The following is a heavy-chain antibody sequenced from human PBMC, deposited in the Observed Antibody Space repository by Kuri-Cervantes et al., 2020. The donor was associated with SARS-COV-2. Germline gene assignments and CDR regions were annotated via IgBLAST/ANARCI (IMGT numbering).Heavy chain of an antibody. CDR2: IKQDGSEK. J-gene: IGHJ3*02. CDR3: ARDIPTTNDAFDI. D-gene: IGHD4-17*01. Sequence: GESLKISCAASGFTFSSYWMSWVRQAPGKGLEWVANIKQDGSEKYYVDSVEGRFTISRDNAKNSLYLQMNSLRAEDTAVYYCARDIPTTNDAFDIWGQGTKVTVSS. V-gene: IGHV3-7*01. CDR1: GFTFSSYW.